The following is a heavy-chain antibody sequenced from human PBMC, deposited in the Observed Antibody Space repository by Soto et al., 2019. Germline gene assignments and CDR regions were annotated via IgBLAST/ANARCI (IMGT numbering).Heavy chain of an antibody. V-gene: IGHV3-49*03. D-gene: IGHD5-12*01. Sequence: GGSLRLSCTASGFTFGDYAMSWFRQAPGKGLEWVGFIRSKAYGGTTEYAASVKGRFTISRDDSKSIAYLQMNSLKTEDTAVYYCTRDLVWHSGYDVSLPDYWGQGTLVTVSS. J-gene: IGHJ4*02. CDR1: GFTFGDYA. CDR2: IRSKAYGGTT. CDR3: TRDLVWHSGYDVSLPDY.